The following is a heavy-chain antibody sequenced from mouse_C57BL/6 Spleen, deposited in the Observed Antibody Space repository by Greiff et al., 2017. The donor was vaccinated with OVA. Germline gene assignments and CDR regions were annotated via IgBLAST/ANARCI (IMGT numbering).Heavy chain of an antibody. CDR3: ARRVTGTHFDY. Sequence: EVKLVESGPELVKPGASVKMSCKASGYTFTDYNMHWVKQSHGKSLEWIGYINPNNGGTSYNQKFKGKATLTVNKSSSTAYMELRSLTSEDSAVYYCARRVTGTHFDYWGQGTTLTVSS. CDR2: INPNNGGT. V-gene: IGHV1-22*01. J-gene: IGHJ2*01. CDR1: GYTFTDYN. D-gene: IGHD4-1*01.